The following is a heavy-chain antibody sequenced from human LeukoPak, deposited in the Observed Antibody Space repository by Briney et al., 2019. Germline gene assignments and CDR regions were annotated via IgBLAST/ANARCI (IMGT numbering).Heavy chain of an antibody. CDR1: GFTFTISA. J-gene: IGHJ6*02. V-gene: IGHV1-58*01. CDR3: AAGDPEPPDYYYGMDV. CDR2: IVVGSGNT. Sequence: ASVKVSCKASGFTFTISAVQWVRQARGQRLEWIGWIVVGSGNTNYAQKFQERVTITRDMSTSTAYMELSSLRSEDTAVYYCAAGDPEPPDYYYGMDVWGQGTTVTVSS. D-gene: IGHD1-14*01.